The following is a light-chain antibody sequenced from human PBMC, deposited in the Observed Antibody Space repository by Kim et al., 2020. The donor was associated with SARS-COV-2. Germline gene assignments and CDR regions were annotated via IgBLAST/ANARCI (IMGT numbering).Light chain of an antibody. CDR2: GAS. V-gene: IGKV3-20*01. CDR3: QQYGRT. J-gene: IGKJ2*01. CDR1: QSVSSSY. Sequence: EIVLTQSPGTLSLSPGERATRSCRASQSVSSSYLAWYQQKPGQAPRLLIYGASSRATGIPDRFSGSGSGADFTLTISRLEPEDFAVYYCQQYGRTFGQGTKLEI.